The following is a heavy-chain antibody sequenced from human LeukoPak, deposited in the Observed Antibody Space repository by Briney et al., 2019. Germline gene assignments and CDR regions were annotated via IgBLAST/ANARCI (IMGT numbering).Heavy chain of an antibody. CDR3: ARHPIAVAVCWFDP. Sequence: PSETLSLTCTVSGGSISSSSYYWGWIRQPPGKGLEWIGSIYYSGSTYYNPSLKSRVTISVDTSKSQFSLKLSSVTAADTAVYYCARHPIAVAVCWFDPWGQGTLVTVSS. V-gene: IGHV4-39*01. CDR2: IYYSGST. CDR1: GGSISSSSYY. J-gene: IGHJ5*02. D-gene: IGHD6-19*01.